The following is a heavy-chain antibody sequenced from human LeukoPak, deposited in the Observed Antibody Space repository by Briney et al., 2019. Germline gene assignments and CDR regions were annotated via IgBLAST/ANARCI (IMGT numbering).Heavy chain of an antibody. CDR1: GDSISSAYS. CDR2: IYHTGST. J-gene: IGHJ3*01. CDR3: ARVVGATSHDTFDV. V-gene: IGHV4-30-2*01. Sequence: SETLSLTCAVSGDSISSAYSWSWIRQPPGKGLEWSGYIYHTGSTSYNPSLKTRVTISIDRPRNQFSLKLSSVTAADTAMYYCARVVGATSHDTFDVWGQGTMVTVSS. D-gene: IGHD1-26*01.